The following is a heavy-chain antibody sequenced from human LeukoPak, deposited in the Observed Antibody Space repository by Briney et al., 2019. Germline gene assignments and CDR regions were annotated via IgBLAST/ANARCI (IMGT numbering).Heavy chain of an antibody. J-gene: IGHJ4*02. CDR1: GGTFSSYA. V-gene: IGHV1-69*06. CDR2: IIPIFGTA. D-gene: IGHD3-22*01. CDR3: ARSTMIVVGPPGY. Sequence: GASVKVSCKASGGTFSSYAISWVRQAPGQGLEWMGGIIPIFGTANYAQKFQGRVTITADKSTSTAYMELSSLRSEDTAVYYCARSTMIVVGPPGYWGQGTLVTVSS.